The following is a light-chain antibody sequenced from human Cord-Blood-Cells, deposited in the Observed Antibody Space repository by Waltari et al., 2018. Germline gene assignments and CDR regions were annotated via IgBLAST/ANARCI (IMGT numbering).Light chain of an antibody. V-gene: IGLV2-11*01. CDR2: DVS. CDR1: SSDVGGYNY. J-gene: IGLJ3*02. Sequence: QSALTQPRSVSGSPGQPVTISCTGTSSDVGGYNYVPWSQQHPAKAPNLMIYDVSKRPSGVPDRFSGSKSGNTASLTISGLQAEDEADYYCCSYAGSYTWVFGGGTKLTVL. CDR3: CSYAGSYTWV.